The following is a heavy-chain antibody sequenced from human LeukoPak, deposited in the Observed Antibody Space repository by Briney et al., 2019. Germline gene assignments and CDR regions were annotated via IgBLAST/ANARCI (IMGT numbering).Heavy chain of an antibody. V-gene: IGHV1-18*01. J-gene: IGHJ2*01. D-gene: IGHD4-11*01. CDR3: ARGSSPYNWYFDL. Sequence: GASVKVSCKASGYRLRNHGISWLRQAPGQGLEWMGWIGADSGDTHGDTHYAEKLQGRVTMTTDTSTDTAYMDLRSLTSDDTAVYYCARGSSPYNWYFDLWGRGTLVTVSS. CDR2: IGADSGDTHGDT. CDR1: GYRLRNHG.